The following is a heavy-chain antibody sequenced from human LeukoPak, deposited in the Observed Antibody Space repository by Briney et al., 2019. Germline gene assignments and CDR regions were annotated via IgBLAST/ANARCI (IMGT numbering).Heavy chain of an antibody. Sequence: GGSLRLSCAASGFTFSSYTMSWVRQAPGKGLEWVSAISGSGDGTYYADSVKGRFTISRDNSKNTLYLQMSGLRAEDTAVYYCAKEPSYCTNGVCYSRVFDRWGQGTLVTVSS. V-gene: IGHV3-23*01. D-gene: IGHD2-8*01. CDR2: ISGSGDGT. CDR3: AKEPSYCTNGVCYSRVFDR. J-gene: IGHJ5*02. CDR1: GFTFSSYT.